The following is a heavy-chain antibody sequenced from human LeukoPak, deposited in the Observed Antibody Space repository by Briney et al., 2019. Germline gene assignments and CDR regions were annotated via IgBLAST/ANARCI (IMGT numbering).Heavy chain of an antibody. CDR1: GFTFNTYT. J-gene: IGHJ4*02. CDR3: AREVSEGFDF. CDR2: ISGSSGII. Sequence: GGSLRLSCAASGFTFNTYTMNWVRQAPGKGLEWVSYISGSSGIIDYADSVRGRFTISRDNAKNSLYLQMNSLRAEDTAVYYCAREVSEGFDFWGQGTLVTVSS. V-gene: IGHV3-48*01. D-gene: IGHD3-22*01.